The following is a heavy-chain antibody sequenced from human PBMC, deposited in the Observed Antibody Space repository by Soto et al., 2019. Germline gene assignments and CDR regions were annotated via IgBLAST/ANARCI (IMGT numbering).Heavy chain of an antibody. D-gene: IGHD3-10*01. CDR2: IYPGDSDT. V-gene: IGHV5-51*01. J-gene: IGHJ3*01. CDR1: GYSFTSYW. CDR3: ARIALVRGVVISQGAFDF. Sequence: GESLKISCKGSGYSFTSYWIGWVRQMPGKGLEWMGIIYPGDSDTRYSPSFQGQVTISADKSISTAYLQWSSLRASDTAMYYCARIALVRGVVISQGAFDFWGLGTMVTV.